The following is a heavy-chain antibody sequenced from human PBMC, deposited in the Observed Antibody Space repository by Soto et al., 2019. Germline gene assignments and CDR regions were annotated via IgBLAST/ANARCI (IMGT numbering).Heavy chain of an antibody. J-gene: IGHJ4*02. CDR3: ARDTPCTDY. Sequence: QVQLVQSGAEVKKPGASVKVSCKTSGYTFTSYHISWVRQAPGQGLERMGWDSAYNTNTNYAQKFEGRVNMTTDTLASTAYMELRSLTSDDSAVYYCARDTPCTDYWGQGTLVTVSS. D-gene: IGHD2-2*01. CDR2: DSAYNTNT. CDR1: GYTFTSYH. V-gene: IGHV1-18*01.